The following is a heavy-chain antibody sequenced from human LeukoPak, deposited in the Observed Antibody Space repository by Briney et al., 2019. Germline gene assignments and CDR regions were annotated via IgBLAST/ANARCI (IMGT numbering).Heavy chain of an antibody. CDR3: ATRVPDCSSTSCYGGFDP. CDR1: GGSFSGYY. Sequence: PSETLSLTCAVYGGSFSGYYWSWIRQPPGKGLERIGEINHSGSTNYNPSLKSRVTISVDTSKNQFSLKLSSVTAADTAVYYCATRVPDCSSTSCYGGFDPWGQGTLVTVSS. J-gene: IGHJ5*02. D-gene: IGHD2-2*01. CDR2: INHSGST. V-gene: IGHV4-34*01.